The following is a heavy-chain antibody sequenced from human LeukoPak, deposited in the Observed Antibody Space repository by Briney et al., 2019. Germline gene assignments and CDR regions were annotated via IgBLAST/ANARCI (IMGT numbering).Heavy chain of an antibody. Sequence: PGGSLRLSCAASGFTFSSYAMSWVRQAPGKGLEWVSAISGSGGSTYYADSVKGRFTISRDDSKNTLYLQMSSLRAEDTAVYYCARRGVAVDYWGQGTLVTVSS. J-gene: IGHJ4*02. CDR1: GFTFSSYA. V-gene: IGHV3-23*01. CDR3: ARRGVAVDY. CDR2: ISGSGGST. D-gene: IGHD6-19*01.